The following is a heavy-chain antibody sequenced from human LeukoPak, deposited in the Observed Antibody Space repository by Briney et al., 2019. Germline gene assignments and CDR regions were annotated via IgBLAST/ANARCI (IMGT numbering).Heavy chain of an antibody. CDR1: GFTFTHYG. CDR2: ITSRGIT. D-gene: IGHD2-21*02. J-gene: IGHJ1*01. Sequence: GGSLRLSCAASGFTFTHYGMNWVRQAPGKGLEWVAGITSRGITFYALSVKDRFTISRDNSKNNVYLQMNSLSDEDRAIYYCVKDSDWGHYDDWGQGTVVTVSS. V-gene: IGHV3-23*01. CDR3: VKDSDWGHYDD.